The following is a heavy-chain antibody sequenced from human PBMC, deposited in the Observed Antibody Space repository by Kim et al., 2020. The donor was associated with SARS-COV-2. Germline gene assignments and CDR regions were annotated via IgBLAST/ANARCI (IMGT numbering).Heavy chain of an antibody. Sequence: GGSLRLSCAASGFTFSNAWMSWVRQAPGKGLEWVGRIKSKTDGGTTDYAAPVKGRFTISRDDSKNTLYLQMNSLKTEDTAVYYCTTAFGLLWFGESHYGMDVWGQGTTVTVSS. CDR1: GFTFSNAW. J-gene: IGHJ6*02. V-gene: IGHV3-15*01. CDR3: TTAFGLLWFGESHYGMDV. CDR2: IKSKTDGGTT. D-gene: IGHD3-10*01.